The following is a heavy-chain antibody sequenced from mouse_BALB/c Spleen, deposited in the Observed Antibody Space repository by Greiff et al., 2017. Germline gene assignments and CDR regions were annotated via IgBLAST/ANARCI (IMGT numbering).Heavy chain of an antibody. V-gene: IGHV5-6-4*01. CDR3: TRARTGFDY. CDR2: ISSGGSYT. Sequence: LVESGGGLVKPGGSLKLSCAASGFTFSSYTMSWVRQTPEKRLEWVATISSGGSYTYYPDSVKGRFTISRDNAKNTLYLQMSSLKSEDTAMYYCTRARTGFDYWGQGTTLTVSS. J-gene: IGHJ2*01. CDR1: GFTFSSYT.